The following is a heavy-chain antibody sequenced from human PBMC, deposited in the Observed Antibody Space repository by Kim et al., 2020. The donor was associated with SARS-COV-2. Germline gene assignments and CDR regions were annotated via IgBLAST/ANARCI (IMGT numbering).Heavy chain of an antibody. J-gene: IGHJ4*02. Sequence: NPSPKRRVTISVDTSKNQFSLKLSSVTAADTAVYYCARGYCSSTSCYEAYWGQGTLVTVSS. CDR3: ARGYCSSTSCYEAY. V-gene: IGHV4-59*09. D-gene: IGHD2-2*01.